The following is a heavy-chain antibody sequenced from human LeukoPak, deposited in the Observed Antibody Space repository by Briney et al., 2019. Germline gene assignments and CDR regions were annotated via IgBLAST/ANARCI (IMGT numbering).Heavy chain of an antibody. D-gene: IGHD6-19*01. Sequence: ASVKVSCKASGYTFTGYYMHWVRQAPGKGREWMGWINPNSGGTNYAQKFQGRVTMTRDTSISTAYMEVSRLRSDDTAVYYCARDIAVAGTNFDYWGQGTLVTVSS. J-gene: IGHJ4*02. V-gene: IGHV1-2*02. CDR2: INPNSGGT. CDR1: GYTFTGYY. CDR3: ARDIAVAGTNFDY.